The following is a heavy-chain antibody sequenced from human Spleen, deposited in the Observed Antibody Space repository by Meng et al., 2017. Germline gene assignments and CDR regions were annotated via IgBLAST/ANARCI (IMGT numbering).Heavy chain of an antibody. D-gene: IGHD1-1*01. V-gene: IGHV5-51*01. CDR1: GYSFTRYW. Sequence: GESLKISCKGFGYSFTRYWIGWVRQSPGKGLEWVGVINPTDSDTRYIPSFEGQVTISVDTSVSSTFLQWSSLKASDSGMYYCAASLQSERRRRAFDIWGQGTLVTVSS. CDR3: AASLQSERRRRAFDI. CDR2: INPTDSDT. J-gene: IGHJ3*02.